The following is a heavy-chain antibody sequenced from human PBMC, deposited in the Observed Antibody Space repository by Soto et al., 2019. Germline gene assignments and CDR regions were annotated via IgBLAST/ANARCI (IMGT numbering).Heavy chain of an antibody. D-gene: IGHD1-26*01. CDR3: ARWEQPEPGYFQH. J-gene: IGHJ1*01. CDR2: ISSSSSYI. V-gene: IGHV3-21*01. CDR1: GFTFSSYS. Sequence: GGSLRLSCAASGFTFSSYSMNWVRQAPGKGLEWVSSISSSSSYIYYADSVKGRFTISRDNAKNSLYLQMNSLRAEDTAVYYCARWEQPEPGYFQHWGQGTLVTVSS.